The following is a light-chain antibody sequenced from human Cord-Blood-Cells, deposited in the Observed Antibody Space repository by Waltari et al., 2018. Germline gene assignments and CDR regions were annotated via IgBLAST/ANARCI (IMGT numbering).Light chain of an antibody. J-gene: IGLJ3*02. CDR2: EGS. V-gene: IGLV2-23*01. Sequence: QSALTQPASVSGSPGQSITISCTGTSSDVGSYNLLSWYQQHPGKAPKHMIYEGSKRPSGVSKCFSGSKSGNTASLTISGLQAEDEAYYYCCSYAGSSTWVFGGGTKLTVL. CDR3: CSYAGSSTWV. CDR1: SSDVGSYNL.